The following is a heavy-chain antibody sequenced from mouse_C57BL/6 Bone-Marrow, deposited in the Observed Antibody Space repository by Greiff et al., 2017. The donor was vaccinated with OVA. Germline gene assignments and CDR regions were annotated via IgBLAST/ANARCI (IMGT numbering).Heavy chain of an antibody. J-gene: IGHJ4*01. CDR3: ASTGSYYYGSCYAMDY. D-gene: IGHD1-1*01. CDR1: DSEVFPIAY. Sequence: QVQLQQSGSELRSPGSSVKLSCKDFDSEVFPIAYMSWVRQKPGHGFEWIGGILQSIGRTIYGEKFEDKATLDADTLSNTAYLELNSLTSEDSAIYYCASTGSYYYGSCYAMDYWGQGTSVTVSS. V-gene: IGHV15-2*01. CDR2: ILQSIGRT.